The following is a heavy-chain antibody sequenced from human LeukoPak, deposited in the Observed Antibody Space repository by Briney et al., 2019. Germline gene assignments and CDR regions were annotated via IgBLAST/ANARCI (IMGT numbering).Heavy chain of an antibody. CDR2: IYYSGST. J-gene: IGHJ4*02. CDR3: ARESLVAANVPLPDY. D-gene: IGHD2-15*01. CDR1: GGSISSSSYY. V-gene: IGHV4-39*07. Sequence: PSETLSLTCTVSGGSISSSSYYWGWIRQPPGKGLEWIGSIYYSGSTYYNPSLKSRVTISVDTSKNQFSLKLSSVTAADTAVYYCARESLVAANVPLPDYWGQGTLVTVSS.